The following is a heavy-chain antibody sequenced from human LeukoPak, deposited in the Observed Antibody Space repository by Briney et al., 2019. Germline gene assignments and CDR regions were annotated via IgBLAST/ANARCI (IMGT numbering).Heavy chain of an antibody. J-gene: IGHJ4*02. Sequence: PGGSLRLSCAASGFTFSSYAMSWVRQAPGKGLEWVSAVSGSGGSTYYADSVKGRFTISRDNSKNTLYLQMNSLRAEDTAVYYCAKVVPAPIRVESGSYYYWGQGTLVTVSS. CDR3: AKVVPAPIRVESGSYYY. V-gene: IGHV3-23*01. CDR2: VSGSGGST. CDR1: GFTFSSYA. D-gene: IGHD1-26*01.